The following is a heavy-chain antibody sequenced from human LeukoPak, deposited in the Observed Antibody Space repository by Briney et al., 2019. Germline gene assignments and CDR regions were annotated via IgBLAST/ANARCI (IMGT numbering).Heavy chain of an antibody. CDR2: ISYDGGNK. J-gene: IGHJ4*02. D-gene: IGHD2-2*03. CDR3: AKDSHWILFDD. CDR1: GFTFSSYG. V-gene: IGHV3-30*18. Sequence: PGGSLRLSCAASGFTFSSYGMHWVRQAPGKGLEWVAVISYDGGNKYYADSVKGRFTISRDNSKNTLYLQMNSLRDEDTAVYYCAKDSHWILFDDWGQGTLVTVSS.